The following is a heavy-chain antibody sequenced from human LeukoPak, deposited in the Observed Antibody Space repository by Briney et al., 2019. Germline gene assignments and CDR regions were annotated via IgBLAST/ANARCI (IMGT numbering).Heavy chain of an antibody. V-gene: IGHV3-23*01. CDR1: GFTFSSYA. CDR2: ISGSGGST. D-gene: IGHD1-26*01. Sequence: GGSLRLSCAASGFTFSSYAMNCVRQAPGKGLEWVSGISGSGGSTYYADSVKGRFTISRGNSNNTLYLQMNSLRAEDTAVYYCAKTRGSNNVFDIWGQGTMVTVSS. CDR3: AKTRGSNNVFDI. J-gene: IGHJ3*02.